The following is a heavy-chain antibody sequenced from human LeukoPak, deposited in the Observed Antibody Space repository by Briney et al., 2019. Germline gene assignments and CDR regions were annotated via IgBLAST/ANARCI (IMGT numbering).Heavy chain of an antibody. Sequence: SETLSLTCTVSGDSLASSTYYLAWLRQPPGKGLEWIVSIYYNGNTYYNPSLESRLAIFVDTSKNQFSLKLSSVTAPDTAVYYCARHFGDYASLLAWGQGSLVTVSS. CDR3: ARHFGDYASLLA. V-gene: IGHV4-39*01. CDR1: GDSLASSTYY. D-gene: IGHD4-17*01. J-gene: IGHJ5*02. CDR2: IYYNGNT.